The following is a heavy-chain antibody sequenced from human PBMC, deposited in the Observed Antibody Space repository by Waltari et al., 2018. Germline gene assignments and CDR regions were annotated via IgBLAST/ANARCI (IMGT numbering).Heavy chain of an antibody. Sequence: QVQLQESGPGLVKPSETLFLPCTVSFGSISTYYWSWIRQPAGKGLEWIGRISTSGNTDYSPSLKSRVTMSVDTSRKQFSLNLSSVTAADTAVYYCARGIVVAGYSFDYWGQGALVTVSS. J-gene: IGHJ4*02. D-gene: IGHD6-19*01. V-gene: IGHV4-4*07. CDR3: ARGIVVAGYSFDY. CDR2: ISTSGNT. CDR1: FGSISTYY.